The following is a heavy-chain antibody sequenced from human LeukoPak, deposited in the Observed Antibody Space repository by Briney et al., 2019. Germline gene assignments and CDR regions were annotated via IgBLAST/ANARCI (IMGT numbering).Heavy chain of an antibody. Sequence: PGGSLRLSCAASGFTFSSYAMSWVRQAPGKGLEWVSTISDSGGATFYADSVRGRFTISRDHSKNTLFLQMSSLRAEDTAVYCCAKGISGSFFGSWGQGTLVTVSS. V-gene: IGHV3-23*01. CDR1: GFTFSSYA. CDR3: AKGISGSFFGS. J-gene: IGHJ4*02. CDR2: ISDSGGAT. D-gene: IGHD3-10*01.